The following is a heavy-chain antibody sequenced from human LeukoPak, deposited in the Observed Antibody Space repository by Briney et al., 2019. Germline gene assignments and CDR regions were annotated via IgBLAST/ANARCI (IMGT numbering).Heavy chain of an antibody. J-gene: IGHJ4*02. V-gene: IGHV4-38-2*01. CDR3: ASFCSSTSCYTDY. CDR1: GYSISSGYY. Sequence: PSETLSLTCAVSGYSISSGYYWGWIRQPPGKGLEWIGSIYHSGSTYYNPSLKSRVTISVDTSKNQFSLKVSSVTAADTAVYYCASFCSSTSCYTDYWGQGTLVTVSS. D-gene: IGHD2-2*02. CDR2: IYHSGST.